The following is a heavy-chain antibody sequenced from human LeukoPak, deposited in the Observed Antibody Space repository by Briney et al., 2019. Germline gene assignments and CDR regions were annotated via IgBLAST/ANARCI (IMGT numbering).Heavy chain of an antibody. CDR2: IYYSGST. Sequence: SETLSLTCTVSGGSISSSSYYWGWIRQPPGKGLEWIGSIYYSGSTYYNPSLKSRVTISVDTSKNQFSLKLGSVTAADTAVYYCAREKGYNWNYSSDYWGQGTLVTVSS. D-gene: IGHD1-7*01. CDR3: AREKGYNWNYSSDY. J-gene: IGHJ4*02. V-gene: IGHV4-39*07. CDR1: GGSISSSSYY.